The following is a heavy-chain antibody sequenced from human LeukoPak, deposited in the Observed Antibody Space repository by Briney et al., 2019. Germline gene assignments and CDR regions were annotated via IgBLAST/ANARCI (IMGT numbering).Heavy chain of an antibody. CDR2: MNPNSGNT. CDR1: GYTFTTYD. CDR3: ASAPRYSSSWPNNWFDP. V-gene: IGHV1-8*03. Sequence: ASVKVSCKASGYTFTTYDINWVRQAPGQGLEWMGWMNPNSGNTGYAQKFRGRVTFTRTTSISTAYMELSSLRSEDTAVYFCASAPRYSSSWPNNWFDPWGQGTLVTVSS. J-gene: IGHJ5*02. D-gene: IGHD6-13*01.